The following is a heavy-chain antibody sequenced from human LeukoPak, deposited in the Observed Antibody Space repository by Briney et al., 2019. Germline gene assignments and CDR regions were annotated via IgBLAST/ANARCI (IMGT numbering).Heavy chain of an antibody. V-gene: IGHV3-23*01. J-gene: IGHJ4*02. CDR1: GFTFSSYA. D-gene: IGHD3-10*02. CDR3: AKDLLSSGSSFDY. CDR2: ISGSGGST. Sequence: GGSLRLSCAASGFTFSSYAMSWVRQAPGKGLEWVSAISGSGGSTYYADSVKGRFTISRDNSKNTLYLQMNSLRAKDTAVYYCAKDLLSSGSSFDYWGQGTLVTVSS.